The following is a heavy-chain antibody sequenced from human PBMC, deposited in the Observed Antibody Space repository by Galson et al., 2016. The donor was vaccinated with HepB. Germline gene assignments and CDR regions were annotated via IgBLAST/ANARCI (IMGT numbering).Heavy chain of an antibody. CDR3: AKNPELNHYYYYMDV. CDR2: ITGSGGST. J-gene: IGHJ6*03. D-gene: IGHD5-24*01. V-gene: IGHV3-23*01. Sequence: SLRLSCAASGSTFSSYAMSWVRQAPGKGLEWVSAITGSGGSTYYVEPVKGRFTISRDSSKNTVYLEMNSLRAEDTAVYYCAKNPELNHYYYYMDVWGKGTTVTVSS. CDR1: GSTFSSYA.